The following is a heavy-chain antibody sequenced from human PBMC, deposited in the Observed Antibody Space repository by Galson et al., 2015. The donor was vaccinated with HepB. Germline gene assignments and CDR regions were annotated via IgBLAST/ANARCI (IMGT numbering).Heavy chain of an antibody. CDR1: GYTFTDYV. V-gene: IGHV7-4-1*02. Sequence: SVKVSCKASGYTFTDYVVNWVRQAPGQGLEWMGWMNANTGNPTYAPDVQGRVVLSMDTSVTTAYLQISSLETDDTAVYYCARSPLRFLDWLPYYDYYYMDVWGEGTTVTVSS. CDR3: ARSPLRFLDWLPYYDYYYMDV. CDR2: MNANTGNP. J-gene: IGHJ6*03. D-gene: IGHD3-3*01.